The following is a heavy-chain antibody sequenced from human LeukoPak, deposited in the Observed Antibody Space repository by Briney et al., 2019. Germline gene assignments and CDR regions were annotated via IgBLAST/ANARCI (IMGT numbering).Heavy chain of an antibody. J-gene: IGHJ5*02. V-gene: IGHV1-46*01. Sequence: ASGKVSCKASGHTFTSYYMHWVRQAPGQGLEWMGIINPSGGSTSYAQTFQGSVTMTRDTSTSTVYMGLSSRRAEDTPVYYGPRDRPPRPYCSSTSRSIAARWFDPWGQGTLVTVSS. CDR2: INPSGGST. D-gene: IGHD2-2*01. CDR1: GHTFTSYY. CDR3: PRDRPPRPYCSSTSRSIAARWFDP.